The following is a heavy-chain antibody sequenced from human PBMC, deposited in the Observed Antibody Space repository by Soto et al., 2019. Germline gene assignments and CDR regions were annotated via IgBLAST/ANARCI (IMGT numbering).Heavy chain of an antibody. V-gene: IGHV1-24*01. CDR2: FDPEDGET. D-gene: IGHD2-8*02. J-gene: IGHJ6*02. CDR1: GYTLTELS. CDR3: ATGVVSTSNYYCYGMDV. Sequence: ASEKVSCKVSGYTLTELSMHWVRQAPGKGLEWMGGFDPEDGETIYAQKFQGRVTMTEDTSTDTAYMELSSLRSEDTAVYYCATGVVSTSNYYCYGMDVWGQGTTVTVSS.